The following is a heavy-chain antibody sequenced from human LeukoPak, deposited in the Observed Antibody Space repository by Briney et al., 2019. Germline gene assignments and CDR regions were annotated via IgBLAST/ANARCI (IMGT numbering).Heavy chain of an antibody. J-gene: IGHJ5*02. CDR2: IYYSGST. CDR1: GGSISSGGYY. V-gene: IGHV4-31*03. D-gene: IGHD2-2*01. Sequence: SETLSLTCTVSGGSISSGGYYWSWIRQHPGKGLEWIGYIYYSGSTYYNPSLKSRVTLSVDTSKNQFSLKLSSVTAADTAVYYCARANPGVVPDAMVWDWFDPWGQGTLVTVSS. CDR3: ARANPGVVPDAMVWDWFDP.